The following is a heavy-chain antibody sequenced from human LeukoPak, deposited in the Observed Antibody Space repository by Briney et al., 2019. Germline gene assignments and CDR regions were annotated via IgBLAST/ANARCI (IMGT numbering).Heavy chain of an antibody. V-gene: IGHV3-33*08. CDR1: GFTFSSYW. D-gene: IGHD3-10*01. CDR2: IWYDGSNK. J-gene: IGHJ4*02. Sequence: GGSLRLSCAASGFTFSSYWMTWVRQAPGKGLEWVAVIWYDGSNKYYADSVKGRFTISRDNSKNTLYLQMNSLRAEDTAVYYCARDWYYGSGSFDYWGQGTLVTVSS. CDR3: ARDWYYGSGSFDY.